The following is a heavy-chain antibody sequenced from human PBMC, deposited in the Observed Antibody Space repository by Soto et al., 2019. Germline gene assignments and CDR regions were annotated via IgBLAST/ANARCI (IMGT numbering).Heavy chain of an antibody. CDR1: GGSFSGYY. Sequence: QVQLQQWGAGLLKPSETLSLTCAVYGGSFSGYYWSWIRQPPGKGLEWIGEINHSGSTNYNPSLTSQDPISVDPSKNQFALKLSSVTAADTAVYYCGSGTRTRRYPPDYWGQGTLVTVSS. CDR2: INHSGST. J-gene: IGHJ4*02. D-gene: IGHD3-9*01. V-gene: IGHV4-34*01. CDR3: GSGTRTRRYPPDY.